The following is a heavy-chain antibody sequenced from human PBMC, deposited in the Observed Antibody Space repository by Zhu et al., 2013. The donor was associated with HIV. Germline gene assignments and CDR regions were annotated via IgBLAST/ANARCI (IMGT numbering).Heavy chain of an antibody. CDR3: ARDERDYGDYAVGGFDY. V-gene: IGHV3-30-3*01. D-gene: IGHD4-17*01. Sequence: VQLVESGGGVVQPGRSLRLSCAASGFTFSSYAMHWVRQAPGKGLEWVAVISYDGSNKYYADSVKGRFTISRDNSKNTLYLQMNSLRAEDTAVYYCARDERDYGDYAVGGFDYVGPGNPGHRLL. J-gene: IGHJ4*02. CDR1: GFTFSSYA. CDR2: ISYDGSNK.